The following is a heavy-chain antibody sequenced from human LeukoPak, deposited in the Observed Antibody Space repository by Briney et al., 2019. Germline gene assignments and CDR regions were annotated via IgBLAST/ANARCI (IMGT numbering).Heavy chain of an antibody. J-gene: IGHJ4*02. Sequence: PSETLSHTCTVSGGSISSYYWSWLRQPPGKGLEWIGYIYYSGSTNHNPSLKSRVTISVDTSKNQFSLKLSSVTAADTAVYYCARTIVVVPAYYFDYWGQGTLVTVSS. CDR2: IYYSGST. CDR1: GGSISSYY. V-gene: IGHV4-59*01. CDR3: ARTIVVVPAYYFDY. D-gene: IGHD2-2*01.